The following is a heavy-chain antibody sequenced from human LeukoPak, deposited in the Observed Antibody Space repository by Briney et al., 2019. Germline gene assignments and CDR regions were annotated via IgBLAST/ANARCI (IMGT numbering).Heavy chain of an antibody. V-gene: IGHV3-21*01. CDR2: IRSSSSYT. Sequence: GGALRLSCAASGFTFSSYSMNWVRQAPGKGLEWVSSIRSSSSYTYYADSVKVRFTISREHAKNSLYLQMNSLRAEDTAVYYCASWRYYDFWSGYYTGDAFDIWGQGTMVTVSS. D-gene: IGHD3-3*01. J-gene: IGHJ3*02. CDR3: ASWRYYDFWSGYYTGDAFDI. CDR1: GFTFSSYS.